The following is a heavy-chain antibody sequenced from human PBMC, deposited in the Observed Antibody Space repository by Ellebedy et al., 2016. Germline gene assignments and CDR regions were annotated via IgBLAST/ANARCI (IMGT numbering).Heavy chain of an antibody. CDR2: VYGNDDK. V-gene: IGHV2-5*01. CDR3: VHRTTVTSVDY. Sequence: SGPTLVKPTQTLTLTCTFSGFSLNTNRVTVGWVRQPPGKALEWLAFVYGNDDKRYSPSLRTRVTITKDTSKNQVVLTITNMDPVDTATYFCVHRTTVTSVDYWGRGTLVTVSA. D-gene: IGHD4-17*01. CDR1: GFSLNTNRVT. J-gene: IGHJ4*02.